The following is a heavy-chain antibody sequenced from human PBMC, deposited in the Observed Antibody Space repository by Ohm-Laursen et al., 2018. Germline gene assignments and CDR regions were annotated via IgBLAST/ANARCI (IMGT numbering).Heavy chain of an antibody. V-gene: IGHV3-66*01. CDR3: ARGPSGTATIG. CDR2: IYSGGST. CDR1: GFTVSNNY. D-gene: IGHD5-24*01. Sequence: SLRLSCAASGFTVSNNYMSWVRQAPGKGLEWVSFIYSGGSTYYADSVKGRFTISSDNSKNTLYLQMNSLMAEDTAVYYCARGPSGTATIGRGQGTLVTASS. J-gene: IGHJ4*02.